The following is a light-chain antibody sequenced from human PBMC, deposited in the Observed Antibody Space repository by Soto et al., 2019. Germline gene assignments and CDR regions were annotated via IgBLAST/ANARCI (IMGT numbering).Light chain of an antibody. CDR1: QSVRSN. J-gene: IGKJ5*01. V-gene: IGKV3D-15*02. Sequence: EIVMTQSPATLSVSPGEGATLSCMASQSVRSNLAWYQLRPGQAPRLLFYAASTRATGIPARFSGSGSETDFTLTIRRLEPEDFAVYYCQQYGYSPITFGQGTRLEIK. CDR3: QQYGYSPIT. CDR2: AAS.